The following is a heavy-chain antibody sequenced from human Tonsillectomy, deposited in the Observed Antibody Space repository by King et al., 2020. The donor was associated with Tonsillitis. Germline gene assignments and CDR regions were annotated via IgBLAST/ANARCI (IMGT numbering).Heavy chain of an antibody. D-gene: IGHD1-7*01. J-gene: IGHJ3*02. V-gene: IGHV3-21*01. CDR1: GFTFMAYS. CDR3: ARGQSENYQRGDAFDI. Sequence: VQLVESGGGLVKPGGSLILSCAASGFTFMAYSMNWVRQAPGKGLEGVSSIIPISGYIYYADSMKGRFTSSRDNAKNSLYLQINSLRAEDAAVYYCARGQSENYQRGDAFDIWGQGTMVTVSS. CDR2: IIPISGYI.